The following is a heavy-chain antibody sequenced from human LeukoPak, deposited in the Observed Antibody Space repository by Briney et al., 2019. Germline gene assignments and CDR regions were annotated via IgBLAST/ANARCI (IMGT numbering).Heavy chain of an antibody. J-gene: IGHJ4*02. CDR2: INPNSGGT. Sequence: ASVKVSCKASGYTFTDYYMHWVRQAPGQGLKWMGWINPNSGGTNYAQKFQGRVTMTRDKSISTAYMELYSLRSDDTAVYYCARDPPGVRYGRPIFDFWGQGTLVTVSS. D-gene: IGHD2-8*01. CDR3: ARDPPGVRYGRPIFDF. CDR1: GYTFTDYY. V-gene: IGHV1-2*02.